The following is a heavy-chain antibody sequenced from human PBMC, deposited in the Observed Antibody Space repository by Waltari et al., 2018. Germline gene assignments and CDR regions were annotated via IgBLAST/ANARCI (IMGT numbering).Heavy chain of an antibody. CDR1: GYTFTDYY. Sequence: EVQLVQSGAEVKKPGATVKISCKASGYTFTDYYMHWVQKAPGKGLEWMGRVDPEDGETIYAEKFQGRVTITADTSTDTAYMELSSLRSEDTAVYYCATLRCSSTSCYDDAFDIWGQGTMVTVSS. CDR3: ATLRCSSTSCYDDAFDI. V-gene: IGHV1-69-2*01. D-gene: IGHD2-2*01. J-gene: IGHJ3*02. CDR2: VDPEDGET.